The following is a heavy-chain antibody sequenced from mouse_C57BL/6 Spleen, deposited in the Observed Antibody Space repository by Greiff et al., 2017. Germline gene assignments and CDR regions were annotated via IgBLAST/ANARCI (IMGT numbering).Heavy chain of an antibody. V-gene: IGHV1-22*01. D-gene: IGHD4-1*01. CDR3: SNALGRGFAY. Sequence: EVQLQQSGPELVKPGASVKMSCKASGYTFTDYNMHWVKQSHGKSLEWIGYINPNNGGTSYNQKFKGKATLTVNKSSSTAYMELRSLTSEDSAVYYCSNALGRGFAYWGQGTLVTVSA. CDR2: INPNNGGT. J-gene: IGHJ3*01. CDR1: GYTFTDYN.